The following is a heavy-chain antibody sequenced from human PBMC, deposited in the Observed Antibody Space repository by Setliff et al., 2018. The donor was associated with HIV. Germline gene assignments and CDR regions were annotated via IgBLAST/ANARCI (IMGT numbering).Heavy chain of an antibody. CDR3: ARDQTGVAAAAFGGGSAWSDEGFDI. Sequence: SVKVSCKTSGGTLSNYVITWVGQAPGQGLEWMGMIIPMYNIPAYAQKFQGRVTFTADESTSTAYMELSSLSSEDTAVYYCARDQTGVAAAAFGGGSAWSDEGFDIWGQGTMVTVTS. J-gene: IGHJ3*02. CDR1: GGTLSNYV. D-gene: IGHD6-13*01. V-gene: IGHV1-69*13. CDR2: IIPMYNIP.